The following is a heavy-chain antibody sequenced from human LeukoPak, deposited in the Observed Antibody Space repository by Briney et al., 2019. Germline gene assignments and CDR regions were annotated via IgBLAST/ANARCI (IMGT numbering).Heavy chain of an antibody. Sequence: PSQTLSLTCTVSGGSISSGSYYWSWIRQPAGKGLEWIGRIYTSGSTNYNPSLKSRVTISVDTSKNQFSLKLSSVTAADTAVYYCARERMTGDAFGIWGQGTMVTVSS. V-gene: IGHV4-61*02. J-gene: IGHJ3*02. CDR2: IYTSGST. CDR3: ARERMTGDAFGI. CDR1: GGSISSGSYY.